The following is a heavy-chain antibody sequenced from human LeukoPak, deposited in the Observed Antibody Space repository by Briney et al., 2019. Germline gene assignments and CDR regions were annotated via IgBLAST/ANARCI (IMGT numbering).Heavy chain of an antibody. CDR2: ISAYDGNT. D-gene: IGHD2/OR15-2a*01. CDR3: ARGSPPFNIGDY. J-gene: IGHJ4*02. Sequence: ASVKVSCXASGYTFTSYGITWVRQAPGQGLEWMGWISAYDGNTNYAQKLQGRVTMTTDTSTSTAYMELRSLRSDDTAVYYCARGSPPFNIGDYWGQGTLVTVSS. CDR1: GYTFTSYG. V-gene: IGHV1-18*01.